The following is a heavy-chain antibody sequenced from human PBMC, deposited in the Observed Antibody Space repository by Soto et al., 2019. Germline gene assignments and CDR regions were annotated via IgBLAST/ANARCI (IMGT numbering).Heavy chain of an antibody. CDR1: GGSISIYY. Sequence: PSETLSLTCTVSGGSISIYYWSWIRQPPGKGLEWIGYIYYSGSTNYNPSLKSRVTISVDTSKNQFSLKLSSVTAADTAVYYCAISYVWGSYRSGYDAFDIWGQGTMVTVSS. V-gene: IGHV4-59*01. D-gene: IGHD3-16*02. CDR2: IYYSGST. CDR3: AISYVWGSYRSGYDAFDI. J-gene: IGHJ3*02.